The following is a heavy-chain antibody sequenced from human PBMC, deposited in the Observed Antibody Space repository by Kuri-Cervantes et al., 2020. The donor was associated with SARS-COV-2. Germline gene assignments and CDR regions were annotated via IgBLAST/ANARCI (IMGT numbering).Heavy chain of an antibody. CDR2: ISGSGGNT. J-gene: IGHJ3*02. CDR3: ANENCGGDCLIGAFDI. CDR1: GFTFSSYA. D-gene: IGHD2-21*02. Sequence: GGSLRLSCAASGFTFSSYAMSWVRQAPGKGLEWVSAISGSGGNTYYADSGKGRFIISRDNSKNTLYLQMNSLRAEDTAVYYCANENCGGDCLIGAFDIWGQGTMVTVSS. V-gene: IGHV3-23*01.